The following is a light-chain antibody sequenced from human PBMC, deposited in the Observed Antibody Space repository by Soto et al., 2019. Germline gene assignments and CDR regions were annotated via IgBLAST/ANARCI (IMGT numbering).Light chain of an antibody. V-gene: IGKV3-11*01. Sequence: EIVLTQSPATLSLSPGERATVSCRASQSISSHLAWYQQKPGQAPRLLIYDAANRATGIPARFSGSGSGTAFTLTISSLDPEDFAVYYCHQRSNWPLTFGGGTKVEIK. CDR3: HQRSNWPLT. J-gene: IGKJ4*01. CDR1: QSISSH. CDR2: DAA.